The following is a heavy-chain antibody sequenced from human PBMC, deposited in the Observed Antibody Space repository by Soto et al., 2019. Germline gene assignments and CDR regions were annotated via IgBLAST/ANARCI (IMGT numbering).Heavy chain of an antibody. J-gene: IGHJ4*02. CDR3: AKDMDYGDYVSVLNFDY. D-gene: IGHD4-17*01. CDR1: GFTFSSYA. CDR2: ISGSGGST. V-gene: IGHV3-23*01. Sequence: PGGSLRLSCAASGFTFSSYAMSWVRQAPGKGLEWVSAISGSGGSTYYADSVKGRFTISRDNSKNTLYLQMDSLRAEDTAVYYCAKDMDYGDYVSVLNFDYWGQGTLVTVSS.